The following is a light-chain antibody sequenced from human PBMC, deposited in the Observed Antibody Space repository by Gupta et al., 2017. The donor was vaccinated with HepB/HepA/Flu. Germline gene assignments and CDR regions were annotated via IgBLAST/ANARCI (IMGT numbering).Light chain of an antibody. J-gene: IGKJ4*01. V-gene: IGKV3-15*01. CDR3: QQYNNWPRLT. Sequence: ELVMTQSPATLSVSPGERATLSCRASQSVSSNLAWYQQKPGQDPRLLIYGASTRATGSPARFSGSGSGTDFTLTISSLQSEDFAVYYCQQYNNWPRLTFGGGTKVEIK. CDR2: GAS. CDR1: QSVSSN.